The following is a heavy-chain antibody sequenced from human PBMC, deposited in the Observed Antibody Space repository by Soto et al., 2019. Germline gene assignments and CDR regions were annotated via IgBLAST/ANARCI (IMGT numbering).Heavy chain of an antibody. Sequence: SETLSLTCIVSGGSVGSGAYYWSWIRQPPGNALEWIGYIQYSGDTNYNSSLKSRVTISVGTSRNQFSLKLTSVTAADTAFYYCARHDYSDRAFDLWGQGTMVTVS. CDR2: IQYSGDT. V-gene: IGHV4-61*08. CDR1: GGSVGSGAYY. CDR3: ARHDYSDRAFDL. D-gene: IGHD3-22*01. J-gene: IGHJ3*01.